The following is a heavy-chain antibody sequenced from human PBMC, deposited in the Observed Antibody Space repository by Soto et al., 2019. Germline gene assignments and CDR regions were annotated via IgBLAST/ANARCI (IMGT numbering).Heavy chain of an antibody. D-gene: IGHD3-22*01. CDR2: IYYSGST. CDR3: ARDYYYDSSGYYQGFDY. CDR1: GGSISSGDYY. V-gene: IGHV4-30-4*01. J-gene: IGHJ4*02. Sequence: KPSETLSLTCTVSGGSISSGDYYWSWIRQPPGKGLEWIGYIYYSGSTYYNPSLKSRVTISVDTSKNQFSLKLSSVTAADTAVYYCARDYYYDSSGYYQGFDYWGQGTLVTVSS.